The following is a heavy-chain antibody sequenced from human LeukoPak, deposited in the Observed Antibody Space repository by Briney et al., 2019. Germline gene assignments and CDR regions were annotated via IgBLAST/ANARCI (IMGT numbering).Heavy chain of an antibody. D-gene: IGHD6-13*01. Sequence: SQTLSLTCTVSGGSISSGDYYWSWIRQPPGKGLEWIGYIYYSGSTYYNPSLKSRVTISVDTSKNQFSLKLSSVTAADTAVYYCARDILSSSWYVVDYYYYGMDVWGQGTTVTVSS. CDR1: GGSISSGDYY. CDR3: ARDILSSSWYVVDYYYYGMDV. CDR2: IYYSGST. J-gene: IGHJ6*02. V-gene: IGHV4-30-4*01.